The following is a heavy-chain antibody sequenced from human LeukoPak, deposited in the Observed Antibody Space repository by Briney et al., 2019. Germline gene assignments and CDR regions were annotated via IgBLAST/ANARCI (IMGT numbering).Heavy chain of an antibody. J-gene: IGHJ4*02. CDR1: GFTFSTYN. Sequence: QAGGSLRLSCAASGFTFSTYNMNWVRQAPGKGLEWVSYISSDSSPIYYADSVKGRFTVSRDNAKNSLYLQMSGLRAEDTAVYYCARDTTGGIDYWGQGILVTVSS. V-gene: IGHV3-48*01. D-gene: IGHD4-11*01. CDR3: ARDTTGGIDY. CDR2: ISSDSSPI.